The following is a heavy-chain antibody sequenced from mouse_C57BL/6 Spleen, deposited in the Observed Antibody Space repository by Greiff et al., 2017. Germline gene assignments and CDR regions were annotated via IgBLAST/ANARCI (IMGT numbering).Heavy chain of an antibody. Sequence: QVQLQQSGAELVKPGASVKISCKASGYAFSSYWMNWVKQRPGKGLEWIGQIYPGDGDTNYNGKFKGKATLTADKSSSTAYMQLSSLTSEDSAVYFCARSPLPGDFDYWGQGTTLTVSS. CDR2: IYPGDGDT. CDR1: GYAFSSYW. D-gene: IGHD6-1*01. J-gene: IGHJ2*01. V-gene: IGHV1-80*01. CDR3: ARSPLPGDFDY.